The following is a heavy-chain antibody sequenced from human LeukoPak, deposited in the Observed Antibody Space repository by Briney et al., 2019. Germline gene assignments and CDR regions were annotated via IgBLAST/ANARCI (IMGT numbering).Heavy chain of an antibody. Sequence: SSETLSLTCTVSGGSISSYYWSWIRQPPGKGLEWIGYFYYSGSSNYNPSLKSRVTISGDTSKNQFSLKLSSVTAADTAIYYCARVSPAVGAFDIWGRGTMVPVSS. J-gene: IGHJ3*02. CDR3: ARVSPAVGAFDI. V-gene: IGHV4-59*01. CDR2: FYYSGSS. CDR1: GGSISSYY. D-gene: IGHD6-13*01.